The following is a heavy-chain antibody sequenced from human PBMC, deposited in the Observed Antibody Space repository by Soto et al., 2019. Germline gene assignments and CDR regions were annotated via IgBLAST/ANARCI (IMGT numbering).Heavy chain of an antibody. CDR1: GASISSGDHY. Sequence: SETLCLTCTVSGASISSGDHYWTWIRQHPGKGLEWIGHGYYSGSTDYNPSLKSRVTISVDTSKRQFSLRLSSVTAADTAVYYFARGRGYSYVYPLCDYWGKGTLVTVPS. D-gene: IGHD5-18*01. CDR2: GYYSGST. CDR3: ARGRGYSYVYPLCDY. V-gene: IGHV4-31*03. J-gene: IGHJ4*02.